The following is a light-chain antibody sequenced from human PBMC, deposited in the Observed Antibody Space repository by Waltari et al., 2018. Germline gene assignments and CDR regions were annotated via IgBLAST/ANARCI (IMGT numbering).Light chain of an antibody. CDR2: AAS. V-gene: IGKV1-9*01. J-gene: IGKJ4*01. Sequence: LTQSPSFLSASVGDRVTFTCRASRDIRNYLAWYQQKSGKAPKLLIFAASTLQSGVPSRFSGSGSGTEFTLTISSLQPEDLATYYCQQPPGTFGGGTKVEIK. CDR3: QQPPGT. CDR1: RDIRNY.